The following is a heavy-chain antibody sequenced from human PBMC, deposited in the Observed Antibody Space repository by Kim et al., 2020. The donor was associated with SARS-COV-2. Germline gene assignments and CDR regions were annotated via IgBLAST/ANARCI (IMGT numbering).Heavy chain of an antibody. D-gene: IGHD3-22*01. J-gene: IGHJ4*02. V-gene: IGHV3-23*01. CDR3: AKGSRDSSGYYRDY. CDR1: GFTFSSYA. Sequence: GGSLRLSCAASGFTFSSYAMSWVRQAPGKGLEWVSGISGNGGSTYYADSVKGRFTISRDNSKNTLYLQMNSLRAEDTAVYYCAKGSRDSSGYYRDYWGRGTLVTVSS. CDR2: ISGNGGST.